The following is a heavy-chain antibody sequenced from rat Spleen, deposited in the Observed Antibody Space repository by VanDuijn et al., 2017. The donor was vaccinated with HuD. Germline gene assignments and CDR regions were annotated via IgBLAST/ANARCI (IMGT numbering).Heavy chain of an antibody. V-gene: IGHV2-1*01. J-gene: IGHJ2*01. D-gene: IGHD1-11*01. Sequence: QVQLKESGPGLVQPSQTLSLICTVSGFSLISHSVHWVRQPPGKGLEWMGGIWGDGSTDYNSVLKSRLTINRDTSKSQVFLKMNSLQTGDTATYYCARADIASVSTDGIWGQGVMVTVSS. CDR2: IWGDGST. CDR1: GFSLISHS. CDR3: ARADIASVSTDGI.